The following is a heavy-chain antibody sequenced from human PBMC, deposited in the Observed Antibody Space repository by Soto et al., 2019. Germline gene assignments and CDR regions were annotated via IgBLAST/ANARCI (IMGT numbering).Heavy chain of an antibody. CDR3: ARGLPFTMVRGVITRNYYYGMDV. CDR1: GGSFSGYY. J-gene: IGHJ6*02. V-gene: IGHV4-34*01. D-gene: IGHD3-10*01. Sequence: SETLSLTCAVYGGSFSGYYWSWIRQPPGKGLEWIGEINHSGSTNYNPSLKSRVTISVDTSKNQFSLKLSSVTAADTAVYYCARGLPFTMVRGVITRNYYYGMDVWGQGTTVTVSS. CDR2: INHSGST.